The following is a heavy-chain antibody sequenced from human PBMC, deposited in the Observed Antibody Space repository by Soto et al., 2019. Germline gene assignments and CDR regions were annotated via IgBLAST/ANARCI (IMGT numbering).Heavy chain of an antibody. Sequence: PSETLSLTCTVSGGSISSSSYYWGWIRQPPGKGLEWIGSIYYSGSTYYNPSLKSRVTISVDTSKNQFSLKLSSVTAADTAVYYCAEYYYDSSGYYVDYWGQGTLVTVSS. D-gene: IGHD3-22*01. CDR1: GGSISSSSYY. V-gene: IGHV4-39*01. CDR2: IYYSGST. CDR3: AEYYYDSSGYYVDY. J-gene: IGHJ4*02.